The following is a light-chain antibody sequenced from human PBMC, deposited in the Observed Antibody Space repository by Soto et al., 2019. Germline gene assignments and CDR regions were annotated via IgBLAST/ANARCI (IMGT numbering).Light chain of an antibody. CDR1: QSLVYADGNTY. Sequence: DVVMTQSPLSLPVTLGQWASISCTSSQSLVYADGNTYLNWLQQRPGQSPRRLIYKVFNRDSGVPDRFSGSASGSEFTLTISRVEAEDIGVYYCMQTAHWPYTFGRGTKVDSK. CDR3: MQTAHWPYT. CDR2: KVF. J-gene: IGKJ2*01. V-gene: IGKV2-30*01.